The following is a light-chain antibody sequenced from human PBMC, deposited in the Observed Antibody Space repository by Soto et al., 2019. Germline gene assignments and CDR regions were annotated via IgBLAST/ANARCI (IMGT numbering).Light chain of an antibody. J-gene: IGKJ1*01. CDR2: AAS. CDR3: LQDSNYPWT. CDR1: QGIRDD. V-gene: IGKV1-6*01. Sequence: AIQLTQFPSSLSASVGDRVTITCRASQGIRDDLAWFQQKPGKAPNLLIYAASDLHTGVPSRFRGSGSGTDSTLTITNLQAEDFATYYCLQDSNYPWTFGQGTRVETK.